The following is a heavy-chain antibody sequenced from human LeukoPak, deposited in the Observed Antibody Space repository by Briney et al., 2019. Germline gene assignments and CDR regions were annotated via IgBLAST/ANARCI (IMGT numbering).Heavy chain of an antibody. CDR1: GFTFDDYA. CDR2: ISRNSGSI. J-gene: IGHJ4*02. CDR3: AKLISIARVGATMGDDY. D-gene: IGHD1-26*01. V-gene: IGHV3-9*01. Sequence: GRSLRLSCAASGFTFDDYAMHWVRQAPGKGLEWVSGISRNSGSIGYADSVKGRFTISRDNAKNSLYLQMNSLRAEDTALYYCAKLISIARVGATMGDDYWGQGTLVTVSS.